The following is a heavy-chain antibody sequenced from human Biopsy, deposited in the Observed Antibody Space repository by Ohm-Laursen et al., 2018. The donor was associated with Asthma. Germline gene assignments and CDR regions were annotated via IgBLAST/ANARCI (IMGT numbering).Heavy chain of an antibody. D-gene: IGHD6-13*01. CDR1: GYTFIGCH. CDR3: ARGQKSAGDRWFDP. Sequence: ASAKVSCKASGYTFIGCHIHWMRQAPGQGLEWMGRINPNSGGTNYAQKFQGRVTMTRDTSISTAYMEVSRLRSDDTAVYYCARGQKSAGDRWFDPWGQGTLVTVSS. CDR2: INPNSGGT. V-gene: IGHV1-2*06. J-gene: IGHJ5*02.